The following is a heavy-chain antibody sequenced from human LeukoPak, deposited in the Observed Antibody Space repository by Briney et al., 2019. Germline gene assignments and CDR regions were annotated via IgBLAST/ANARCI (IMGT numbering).Heavy chain of an antibody. CDR2: IYYTGNT. V-gene: IGHV4-59*01. CDR1: GGSISSYY. D-gene: IGHD3-22*01. CDR3: AAGGYYDNSGTDY. J-gene: IGHJ4*02. Sequence: SQTLSLTCTVSGGSISSYYWSWIRQPPGKGLEWIGYIYYTGNTSYNPSLKSRVTISVDTSKNHFSLRLSSVTAADTAVYYCAAGGYYDNSGTDYWGQGTLVTVSS.